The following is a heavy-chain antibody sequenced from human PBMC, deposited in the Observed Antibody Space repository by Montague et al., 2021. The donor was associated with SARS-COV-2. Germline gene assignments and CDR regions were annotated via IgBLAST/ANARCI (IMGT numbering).Heavy chain of an antibody. J-gene: IGHJ4*02. CDR3: ARQNRRDVYSLYHFEY. V-gene: IGHV4-39*01. D-gene: IGHD5-24*01. CDR1: DASISSDNYF. CDR2: IYYRGNT. Sequence: SETLSLTCTVSDASISSDNYFWSWIRQPPGKGLEWIGSIYYRGNTYFNPSLKSRATMSVDTSKNQFSLRLTSVTAADTAVYYCARQNRRDVYSLYHFEYWGQGTLVTVSS.